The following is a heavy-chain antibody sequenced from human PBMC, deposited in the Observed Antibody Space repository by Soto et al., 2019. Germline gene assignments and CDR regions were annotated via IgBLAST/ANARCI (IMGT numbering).Heavy chain of an antibody. CDR3: TVVPAAREEIDY. V-gene: IGHV1-69*02. D-gene: IGHD2-2*01. Sequence: GASVKVSCKASGATFTSYTISWVRQAPGQGLEWMGRIIPILGIANYAQKFQGRVTITPDKSTSTAYMELSSLRSEDTAVYFCTVVPAAREEIDYWGQGSLVTVSS. J-gene: IGHJ4*02. CDR2: IIPILGIA. CDR1: GATFTSYT.